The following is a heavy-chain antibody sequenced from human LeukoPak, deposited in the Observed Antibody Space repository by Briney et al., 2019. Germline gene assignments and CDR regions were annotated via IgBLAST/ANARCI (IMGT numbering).Heavy chain of an antibody. D-gene: IGHD6-6*01. J-gene: IGHJ4*02. CDR2: IYYSGST. CDR3: ARLGDRQVLGN. V-gene: IGHV4-59*08. CDR1: GGSISSYY. Sequence: SETLSLTCTVSGGSISSYYWSWIRQPPGKGLEWIGYIYYSGSTNYNPSLKSRVTISVDTSKNQFSLKLSSVTAADTAVYYCARLGDRQVLGNWGRGTLVTVSS.